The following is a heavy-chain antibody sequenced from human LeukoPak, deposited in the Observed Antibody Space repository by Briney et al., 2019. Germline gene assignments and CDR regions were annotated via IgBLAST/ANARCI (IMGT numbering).Heavy chain of an antibody. J-gene: IGHJ5*02. D-gene: IGHD3-3*01. CDR2: IIPIFGTA. CDR1: GGTFSSYA. Sequence: GASVKVSCKASGGTFSSYAISWVRQAPGQGLEWMGGIIPIFGTANYAQKFQGRVTITADESTSTAYMGLSSLRSEDTAVYYCAASSNYYDFWSGYYLGWSNPWGQGTLVTVSS. V-gene: IGHV1-69*01. CDR3: AASSNYYDFWSGYYLGWSNP.